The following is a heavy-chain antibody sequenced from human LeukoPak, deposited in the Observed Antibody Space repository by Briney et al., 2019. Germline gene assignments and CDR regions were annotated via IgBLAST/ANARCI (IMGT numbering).Heavy chain of an antibody. Sequence: GGSLRLSCAVSGFTFRSYAMSWARHDRGKGREWVSSISGSGGSTYYADSVKGRLTISIDNSKNTLYLQINSLRAEDTAVYYCAKFSRPDTAIVDFDYWGQGTLVTVSS. D-gene: IGHD5-18*01. J-gene: IGHJ4*02. CDR2: ISGSGGST. V-gene: IGHV3-23*01. CDR3: AKFSRPDTAIVDFDY. CDR1: GFTFRSYA.